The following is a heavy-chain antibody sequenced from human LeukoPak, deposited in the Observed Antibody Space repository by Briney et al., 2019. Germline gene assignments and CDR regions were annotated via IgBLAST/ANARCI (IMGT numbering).Heavy chain of an antibody. Sequence: SETLSLTCTVSGGSISSSSYYWGWIRQPPGKGLEWIGSIYYSGSAYYNPSLKSRVTISVDTSKNQFSLKLSSVTAADTAVYYCARDTSFYYYYYMDVWGKGTTVTVSS. V-gene: IGHV4-39*07. J-gene: IGHJ6*03. D-gene: IGHD3-16*01. CDR1: GGSISSSSYY. CDR2: IYYSGSA. CDR3: ARDTSFYYYYYMDV.